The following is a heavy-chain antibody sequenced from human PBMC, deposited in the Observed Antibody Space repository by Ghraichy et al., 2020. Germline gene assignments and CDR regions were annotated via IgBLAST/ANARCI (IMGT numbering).Heavy chain of an antibody. CDR1: GFTFSGSA. Sequence: LSLTCAASGFTFSGSAMHWVRQASGKGLEWVGRIRSKANSYATAYAASVKGRFTISRDDSKNTAYLQMNSLKTEDTAVYYCTRHHLTGITIFGVANHYGMDVWGQGTTVTVSS. J-gene: IGHJ6*02. V-gene: IGHV3-73*01. D-gene: IGHD3-3*01. CDR2: IRSKANSYAT. CDR3: TRHHLTGITIFGVANHYGMDV.